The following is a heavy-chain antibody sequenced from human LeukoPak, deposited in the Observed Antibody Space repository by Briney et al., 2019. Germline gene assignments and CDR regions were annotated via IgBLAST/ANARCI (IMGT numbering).Heavy chain of an antibody. D-gene: IGHD6-13*01. V-gene: IGHV3-23*01. J-gene: IGHJ6*03. Sequence: GGSLRLSCAASGFTFSSYAMSWVRQAPGKGLEWVSAISSSGGSTYYADSVKGRFTISRDNSKNTLYLQMNSLRAEDTAVYYCAKDGHSSSWYWEDYYYYMDVWGKGTTVTVSS. CDR2: ISSSGGST. CDR1: GFTFSSYA. CDR3: AKDGHSSSWYWEDYYYYMDV.